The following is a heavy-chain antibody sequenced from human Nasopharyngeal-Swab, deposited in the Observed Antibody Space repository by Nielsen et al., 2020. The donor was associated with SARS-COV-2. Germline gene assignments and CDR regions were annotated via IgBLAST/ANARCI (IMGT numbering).Heavy chain of an antibody. D-gene: IGHD3-3*01. J-gene: IGHJ4*02. CDR1: GGSFSGYY. CDR2: INHSGST. Sequence: GSLRLSCAVYGGSFSGYYWSWIRQPPGKGLEWIGEINHSGSTNYNPSLRSRVTLSIDTSKNQFSLKLSSVTAADTAVYYCARSHTDYDFWSGYYKVDYWGQGTLVTVSS. V-gene: IGHV4-34*01. CDR3: ARSHTDYDFWSGYYKVDY.